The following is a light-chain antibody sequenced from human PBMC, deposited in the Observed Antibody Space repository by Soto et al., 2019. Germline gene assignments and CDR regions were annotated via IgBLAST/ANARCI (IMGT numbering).Light chain of an antibody. CDR3: NQNGSSVGT. CDR1: QSVSSSY. CDR2: GAS. J-gene: IGKJ1*01. V-gene: IGKV3-20*01. Sequence: EIVLTQSPGTLSLSPGERATLSCRASQSVSSSYLAWYQQKPGQAPRLLIYGASSRATGIPDRFSGSGSGIVVSRTISWLEAVASSVYLGNQNGSSVGTFGLG.